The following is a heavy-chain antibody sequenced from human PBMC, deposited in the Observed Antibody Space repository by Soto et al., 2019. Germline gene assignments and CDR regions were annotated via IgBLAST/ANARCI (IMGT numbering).Heavy chain of an antibody. CDR3: STGLLTGDSPSTYYYYYGMDV. CDR1: GGTFSSYA. J-gene: IGHJ6*02. V-gene: IGHV1-69*13. Sequence: SVKVSCKASGGTFSSYAISWVRQAPGQGLEWMGGIIPIFGTANYAQKFQGRVKITADESTRTASMVLSSLRSDDTAVYYCSTGLLTGDSPSTYYYYYGMDVWGQGTTVTVSS. D-gene: IGHD7-27*01. CDR2: IIPIFGTA.